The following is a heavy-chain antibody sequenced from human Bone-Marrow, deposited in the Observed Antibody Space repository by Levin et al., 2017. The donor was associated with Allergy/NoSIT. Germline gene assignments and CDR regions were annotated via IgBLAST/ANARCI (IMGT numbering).Heavy chain of an antibody. V-gene: IGHV3-48*03. J-gene: IGHJ5*02. CDR1: GLSFSSYE. CDR2: ISGSGNII. CDR3: ARGLEYSGLP. Sequence: GGSLRLSCAASGLSFSSYEMNWVRQAPGKGLEWISYISGSGNIIYYADSVKGRFTISRDNAKNSLYLQMNSLRAEDTAVYYCARGLEYSGLPWGQGTLVTVSS. D-gene: IGHD5-12*01.